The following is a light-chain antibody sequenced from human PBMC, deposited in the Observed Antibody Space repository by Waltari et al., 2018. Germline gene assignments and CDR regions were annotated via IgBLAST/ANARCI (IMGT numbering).Light chain of an antibody. J-gene: IGKJ4*01. CDR1: QSVTSIS. CDR3: QQYYCSAVT. Sequence: IVLTQSPDTLSLSPGERATLSCRASQSVTSISLAWYQQKPGQAPRLLIYGTSTRATGFPDRFSGSGSGTDFTLTISRLEPEDSAVYHCQQYYCSAVTFGGGTKVEIK. V-gene: IGKV3-20*01. CDR2: GTS.